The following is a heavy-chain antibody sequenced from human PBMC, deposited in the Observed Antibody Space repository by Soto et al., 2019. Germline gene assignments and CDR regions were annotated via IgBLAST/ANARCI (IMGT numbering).Heavy chain of an antibody. CDR1: GYTFTNYG. J-gene: IGHJ1*01. D-gene: IGHD4-17*01. V-gene: IGHV1-18*01. CDR3: ARSALTTVTTRYFQH. Sequence: QVQLVQSGAEVKKPGASVQVSCKASGYTFTNYGISWVRQAPGQGLEWMGWISAYNGNTYYAQKLQGRVTMTTDTSXXTADMELRSLRSDDTAVYYCARSALTTVTTRYFQHWGQGTLVTVSS. CDR2: ISAYNGNT.